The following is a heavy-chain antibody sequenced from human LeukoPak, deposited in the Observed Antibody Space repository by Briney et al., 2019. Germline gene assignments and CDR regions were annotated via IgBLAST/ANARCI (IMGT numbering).Heavy chain of an antibody. CDR3: AVPTVPAAMAYFDY. V-gene: IGHV4-39*01. D-gene: IGHD2-2*01. Sequence: PSETLSLTCTVSGGSISSSSYYWGWIRQPPGKGLEWIGSVYYSGSTYYNPSLKSRVTISVDTSKNQFSLKLSSVTAADTAVYYCAVPTVPAAMAYFDYWGQGTLVTVSS. CDR2: VYYSGST. J-gene: IGHJ4*02. CDR1: GGSISSSSYY.